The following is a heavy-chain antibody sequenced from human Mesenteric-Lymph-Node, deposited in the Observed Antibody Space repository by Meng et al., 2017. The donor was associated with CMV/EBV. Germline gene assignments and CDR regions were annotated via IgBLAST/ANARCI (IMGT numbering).Heavy chain of an antibody. CDR2: INWNGGST. Sequence: GGSLRLSCAASGFTFDDYGMSWVRQAPGKGLEWVSVINWNGGSTGYADSVKGRFTISRDNAKNSLYLQMNSLRAEDTALYYCARGGTYDYVWGSYRPVYYYYGMDVWGQGTTVTV. D-gene: IGHD3-16*02. CDR1: GFTFDDYG. V-gene: IGHV3-20*04. J-gene: IGHJ6*02. CDR3: ARGGTYDYVWGSYRPVYYYYGMDV.